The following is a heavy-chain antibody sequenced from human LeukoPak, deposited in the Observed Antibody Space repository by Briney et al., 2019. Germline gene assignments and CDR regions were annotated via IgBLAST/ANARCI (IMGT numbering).Heavy chain of an antibody. CDR1: GFTFSSYN. J-gene: IGHJ6*03. Sequence: PGGSLRLSCAASGFTFSSYNMNWVRQAPGKRLEWVSSISSSSSYIYYADSVKGRFTISRDNAKNSLYLQMNSLRAEDTAVYYCARVIAFRGYMDVWGKGTTVTVSS. CDR2: ISSSSSYI. D-gene: IGHD3-16*02. CDR3: ARVIAFRGYMDV. V-gene: IGHV3-21*01.